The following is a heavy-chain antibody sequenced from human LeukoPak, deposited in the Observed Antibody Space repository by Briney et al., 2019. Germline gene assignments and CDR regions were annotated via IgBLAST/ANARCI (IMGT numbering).Heavy chain of an antibody. CDR3: ARARYDSSGYYSWFDY. J-gene: IGHJ4*02. CDR1: GSGSSISNYY. V-gene: IGHV4-59*01. Sequence: SETLSLTCTVSGSGSSISNYYWSWLRQPPGQGLEWIGYIDYSGSTKYNPSLRGRVTISVDTSKKQFSLKLTSVTAADTAVYYCARARYDSSGYYSWFDYWGQGTLVTVSS. CDR2: IDYSGST. D-gene: IGHD3-22*01.